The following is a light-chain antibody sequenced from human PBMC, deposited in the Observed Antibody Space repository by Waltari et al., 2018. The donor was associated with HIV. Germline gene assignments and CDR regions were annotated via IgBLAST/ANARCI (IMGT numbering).Light chain of an antibody. CDR2: RSD. V-gene: IGLV1-47*01. J-gene: IGLJ3*02. CDR1: RSNIGSNY. Sequence: QSVLTQPPSASGTPGQSVSISCSGSRSNIGSNYVYWYQHLPGMPPKVVISRSDPRPSGVPDRFSGSNSGTSASLAISGLRSEDEAHYYCASWDDNLSGWVFGGGTKLTVL. CDR3: ASWDDNLSGWV.